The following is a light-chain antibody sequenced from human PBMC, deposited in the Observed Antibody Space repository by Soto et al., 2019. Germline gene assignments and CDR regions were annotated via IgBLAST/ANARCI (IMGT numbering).Light chain of an antibody. J-gene: IGLJ1*01. Sequence: QSVLTQPASVSGSPGQSIAISCTGTSSDVGAYNLVSWYQHHPGKAPELLLYDVSDRPSGVSDRFSGAKSGSTASLAISALLAEDEADYYCSSYAGSSTHYVFGTGTKLTVL. CDR1: SSDVGAYNL. CDR3: SSYAGSSTHYV. V-gene: IGLV2-14*03. CDR2: DVS.